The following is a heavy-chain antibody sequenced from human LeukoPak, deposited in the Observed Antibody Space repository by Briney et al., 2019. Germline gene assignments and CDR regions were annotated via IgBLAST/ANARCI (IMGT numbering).Heavy chain of an antibody. D-gene: IGHD5-18*01. CDR1: GGTFSSYA. CDR2: IIPILGIA. J-gene: IGHJ6*02. Sequence: SVKVSCKASGGTFSSYAISWVRQAPGQGLEWMGRIIPILGIANYAQKFQGRVTITADKSTSTAYMELSSLRSEDTVVYYCAGGYSYGPTKKYYYYYGMDVWGQGTTVTVSS. CDR3: AGGYSYGPTKKYYYYYGMDV. V-gene: IGHV1-69*04.